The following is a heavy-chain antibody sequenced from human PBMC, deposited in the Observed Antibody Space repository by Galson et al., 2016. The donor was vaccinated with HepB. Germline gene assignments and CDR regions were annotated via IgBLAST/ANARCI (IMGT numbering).Heavy chain of an antibody. CDR1: GFTFSXXX. Sequence: SLRLSCAASGFTFSXXXMSXXXQAPGKGLEXVSAVSASGGSTYYAESVKGRFTISRDNSKNTLLLQMNSLRAEDTAVYFCAKGLVTAVYCFDSWGQGTRVTVSS. J-gene: IGHJ4*02. D-gene: IGHD2-21*02. V-gene: IGHV3-23*01. CDR3: AKGLVTAVYCFDS. CDR2: VSASGGST.